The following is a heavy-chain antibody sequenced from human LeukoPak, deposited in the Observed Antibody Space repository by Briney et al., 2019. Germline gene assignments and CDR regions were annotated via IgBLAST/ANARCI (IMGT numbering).Heavy chain of an antibody. CDR3: ARVTDYYDSEFDP. Sequence: GGSLRLSCAASGFTFSSYWMSWVRQAPGKGLEWVANIKQDGSEKYYVDSVKGRFTISRDNAKNSLYLQMNSLRAKDTAVYYCARVTDYYDSEFDPWGQGTLVTVSS. V-gene: IGHV3-7*01. J-gene: IGHJ5*02. CDR2: IKQDGSEK. CDR1: GFTFSSYW. D-gene: IGHD3-22*01.